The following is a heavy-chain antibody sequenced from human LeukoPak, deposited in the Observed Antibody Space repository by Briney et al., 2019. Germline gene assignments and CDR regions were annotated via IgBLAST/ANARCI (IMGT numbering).Heavy chain of an antibody. D-gene: IGHD6-6*01. J-gene: IGHJ4*02. Sequence: GASVTVSCKASGYTFTSYAMHWVRQAPGQRLEWMGWINAGNGNTKYSQKFQGRVTITRDTSASTAYMELSSLRSEDTAVYYCARGRWYSSSYYFDYWGQGTLVTVSS. CDR1: GYTFTSYA. CDR3: ARGRWYSSSYYFDY. V-gene: IGHV1-3*01. CDR2: INAGNGNT.